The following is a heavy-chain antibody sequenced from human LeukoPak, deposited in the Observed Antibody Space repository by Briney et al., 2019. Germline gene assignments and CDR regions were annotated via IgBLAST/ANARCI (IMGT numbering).Heavy chain of an antibody. CDR3: ARGQWLRWGPFDY. CDR1: GGSISSYY. Sequence: SETLSLTCTVSGGSISSYYWSWIRQPPGKGLEWIGEINHSGSTNYNPSLKSRVTISVDTSKNQFSLKLSSVTAADTAVYYCARGQWLRWGPFDYWGQGTLVTVSS. D-gene: IGHD5-12*01. J-gene: IGHJ4*02. CDR2: INHSGST. V-gene: IGHV4-34*01.